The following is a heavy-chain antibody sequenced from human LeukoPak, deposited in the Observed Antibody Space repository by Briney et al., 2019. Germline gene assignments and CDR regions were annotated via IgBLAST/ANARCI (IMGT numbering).Heavy chain of an antibody. D-gene: IGHD1-1*01. Sequence: GGSLRLSCAVSGLTFSNHALSWVRQAPGKGLEWVSAISGRDESTYYADSVKGRFTISRDNSKSTLYLQMSSLRAEDTAVYHCAKVTGTTNYWGQGTLVTFSS. CDR3: AKVTGTTNY. J-gene: IGHJ4*02. V-gene: IGHV3-23*01. CDR2: ISGRDEST. CDR1: GLTFSNHA.